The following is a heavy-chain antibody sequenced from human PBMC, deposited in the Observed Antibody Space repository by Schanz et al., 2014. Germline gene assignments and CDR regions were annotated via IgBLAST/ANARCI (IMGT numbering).Heavy chain of an antibody. V-gene: IGHV1-69*02. D-gene: IGHD2-15*01. Sequence: QVLQVQSGSELKKPGSSMKVSCKASGGTFNSYTINWVRQAPGQGLEWMGRIIPILGIVNYAQRFQDRVRITADKSTSTAYMELSSLRSDDTAVYYCARGGGPEDVFDIWGQGTILTVSS. J-gene: IGHJ3*02. CDR3: ARGGGPEDVFDI. CDR1: GGTFNSYT. CDR2: IIPILGIV.